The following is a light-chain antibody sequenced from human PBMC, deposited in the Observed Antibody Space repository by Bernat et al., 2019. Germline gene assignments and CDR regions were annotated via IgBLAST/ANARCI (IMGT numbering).Light chain of an antibody. CDR1: QSISSN. CDR2: RAS. CDR3: QQYNNWPPT. V-gene: IGKV3-15*01. Sequence: EIVMTQSPATLSVSPGERATLSCRASQSISSNLAWYQQKPGQAPRLLIYRASSRATGIPARFSGSWSGTEFTLTISSLQSEDFAVYDCQQYNNWPPTFGQGTKVEIK. J-gene: IGKJ1*01.